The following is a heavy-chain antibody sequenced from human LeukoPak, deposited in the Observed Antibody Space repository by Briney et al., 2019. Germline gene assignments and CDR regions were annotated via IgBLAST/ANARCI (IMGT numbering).Heavy chain of an antibody. V-gene: IGHV3-7*01. CDR2: IKQDGREK. J-gene: IGHJ4*02. D-gene: IGHD2-2*02. CDR3: AKSRSSSISCYNY. CDR1: GFTFSSYW. Sequence: GGSLRLSCAGSGFTFSSYWMSWIRQAPGKGPEWVANIKQDGREKHYVDSVKGRFTISRDNAKSSLYLQMNSLRAEDTAVYYCAKSRSSSISCYNYWGQGTLVTVSS.